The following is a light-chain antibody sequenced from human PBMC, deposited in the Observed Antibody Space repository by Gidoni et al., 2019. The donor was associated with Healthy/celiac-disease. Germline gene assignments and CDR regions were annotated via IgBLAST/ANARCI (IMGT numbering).Light chain of an antibody. Sequence: QSVLTQPPSVSPATGQKVTISCSGSSSNIGNNYVSWYQQLPGTAPKRLIYDNNKRPSGIPDRFSGSKSGTSATLGITGLQTGDEADYYCGTWDSSLSAGVFGGGTKLTVL. CDR3: GTWDSSLSAGV. V-gene: IGLV1-51*01. J-gene: IGLJ3*02. CDR2: DNN. CDR1: SSNIGNNY.